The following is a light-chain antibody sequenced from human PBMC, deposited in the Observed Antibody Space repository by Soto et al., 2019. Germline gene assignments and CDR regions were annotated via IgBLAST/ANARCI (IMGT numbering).Light chain of an antibody. J-gene: IGLJ3*02. CDR3: ATWDDSLNGLV. CDR1: SSNIGSNF. CDR2: NNN. Sequence: QLVLTQPPSASGTPGQRVTIPCSGSSSNIGSNFVNWYQQLPGTAPKLLMYNNNQRPSGVPDRVSGSKSGTSASLAISGLQSEDEADYHCATWDDSLNGLVFGGGTKLTVL. V-gene: IGLV1-44*01.